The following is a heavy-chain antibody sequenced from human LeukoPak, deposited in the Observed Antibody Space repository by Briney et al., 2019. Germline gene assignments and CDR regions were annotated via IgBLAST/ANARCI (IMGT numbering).Heavy chain of an antibody. CDR1: GFTFRSYA. CDR2: VTGGGGTT. Sequence: GGSLRLSCAASGFTFRSYAMSWLRQAPGKGLEWVSTVTGGGGTTYSADSVTGRFTISRDNSKNTVYLQLNSLRADDTAVYYCAEDSPLVGYAGGLSSNFFDHWGQGTLVTVS. J-gene: IGHJ4*02. D-gene: IGHD2-2*01. V-gene: IGHV3-23*01. CDR3: AEDSPLVGYAGGLSSNFFDH.